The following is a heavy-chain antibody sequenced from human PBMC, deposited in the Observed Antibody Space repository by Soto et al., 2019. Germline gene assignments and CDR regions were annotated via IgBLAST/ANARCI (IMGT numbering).Heavy chain of an antibody. CDR1: GFTFSSYG. V-gene: IGHV3-23*01. CDR3: ARGATSPSY. Sequence: EVQLLESGGGLVQPGGSLRLSCAASGFTFSSYGMSWVRQAPGKGLEWVSAISSSGGSTYYADSVKGRFTISRDNSKNTLYLQMNSLRPEYTAVYYCARGATSPSYWGQGTLVTVSS. CDR2: ISSSGGST. J-gene: IGHJ4*02.